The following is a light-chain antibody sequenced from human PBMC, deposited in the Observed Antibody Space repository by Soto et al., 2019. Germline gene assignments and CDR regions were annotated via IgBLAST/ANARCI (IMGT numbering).Light chain of an antibody. V-gene: IGKV1-9*01. CDR2: TAS. CDR3: QQRHSYPIT. J-gene: IGKJ5*01. CDR1: QGISSY. Sequence: DIQLTQSPSFLSASVGDRVTITCRASQGISSYLAWYHQKPGKAPKLLIHTASTLQSGVPSMFSGSGSGTEFTLTISSLQPEDFATYYCQQRHSYPITFGQGTRLETK.